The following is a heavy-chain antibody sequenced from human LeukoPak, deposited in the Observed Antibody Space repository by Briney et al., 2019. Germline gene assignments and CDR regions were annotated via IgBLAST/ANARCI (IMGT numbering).Heavy chain of an antibody. J-gene: IGHJ4*02. CDR2: IYPGDSDT. CDR1: GYSISSYW. Sequence: GAPLMISCKGSGYSISSYWSCWGRQMRGKRLGWMGIIYPGDSDTRYSPSFQGQATISAGKSISTAYLQWSSLKASDTAMYYCPRQRSPRSWCFDYWGQGALVTVSS. D-gene: IGHD2-15*01. V-gene: IGHV5-51*01. CDR3: PRQRSPRSWCFDY.